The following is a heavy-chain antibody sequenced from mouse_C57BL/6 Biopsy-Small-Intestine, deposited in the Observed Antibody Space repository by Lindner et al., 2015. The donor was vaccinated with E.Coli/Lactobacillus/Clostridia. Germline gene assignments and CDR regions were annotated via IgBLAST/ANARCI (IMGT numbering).Heavy chain of an antibody. CDR3: AREDY. J-gene: IGHJ4*01. CDR1: GLTFSDYG. CDR2: ITSGSSNI. V-gene: IGHV5-17*01. Sequence: VQLQESGGGLVKPGGSLKLSCAASGLTFSDYGMHWVRQAPEKGLEWVAYITSGSSNIYYADTVKGRFTISRDNAKNTLFLQMTSLRSEDTAMYYCAREDYWGQGTSVTVSS.